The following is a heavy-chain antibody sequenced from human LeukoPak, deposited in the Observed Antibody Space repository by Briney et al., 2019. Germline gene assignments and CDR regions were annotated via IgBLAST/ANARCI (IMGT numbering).Heavy chain of an antibody. V-gene: IGHV1-58*02. CDR2: IVGGSSDT. J-gene: IGHJ4*02. CDR3: AADPDTTMAFDY. D-gene: IGHD5-18*01. CDR1: GFTFTSSS. Sequence: TSVKVSCKASGFTFTSSSIQWVRQARGQRLEWIGWIVGGSSDTYYAQKFQERVTITRDMSKSTAYLELSSLRSEDTAVYYCAADPDTTMAFDYWGQGTLVTVSS.